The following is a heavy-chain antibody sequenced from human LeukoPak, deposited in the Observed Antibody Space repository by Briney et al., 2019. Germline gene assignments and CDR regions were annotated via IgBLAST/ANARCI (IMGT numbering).Heavy chain of an antibody. J-gene: IGHJ4*02. V-gene: IGHV3-21*01. Sequence: GGSLRLSCAASGFTVSSNYMSWVRQAPGKGLEWVSSISSSSSYIYYADSVKGRFTISRDNAKNSLYLQMNSLRAEDTAVYYCAILDYDFWSGYYPYPFDYWGQGTLVTVSS. CDR3: AILDYDFWSGYYPYPFDY. CDR2: ISSSSSYI. D-gene: IGHD3-3*01. CDR1: GFTVSSNY.